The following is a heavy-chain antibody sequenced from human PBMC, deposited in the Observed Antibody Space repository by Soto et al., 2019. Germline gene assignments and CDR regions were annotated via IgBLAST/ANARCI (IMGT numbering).Heavy chain of an antibody. J-gene: IGHJ4*02. D-gene: IGHD5-12*01. CDR3: ARHRGPTGPNY. CDR1: GDSISSNNYH. Sequence: QLQLQESGPRLVKPSETLSLTCTVSGDSISSNNYHWGWIRQPPGKGLEWIGSMYHSGNTYPNPSLKSRVTISVDTSKNQLSVNLRSVTAADTAVYYGARHRGPTGPNYWGQGTLVTVSS. V-gene: IGHV4-39*01. CDR2: MYHSGNT.